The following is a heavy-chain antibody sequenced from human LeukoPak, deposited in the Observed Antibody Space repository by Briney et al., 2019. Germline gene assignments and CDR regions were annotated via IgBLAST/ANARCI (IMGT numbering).Heavy chain of an antibody. D-gene: IGHD4-17*01. J-gene: IGHJ4*02. CDR2: ISSSSSTI. V-gene: IGHV3-48*04. CDR1: GFTFSSYS. Sequence: PGGSLRLSCAASGFTFSSYSMNWVRQAPGKGLEWVSYISSSSSTIYYADSVKGRFTISRDNAKNSLYLQMNSLRAEDTAVYYCARDNGDSSDYWGQGTLVTVSS. CDR3: ARDNGDSSDY.